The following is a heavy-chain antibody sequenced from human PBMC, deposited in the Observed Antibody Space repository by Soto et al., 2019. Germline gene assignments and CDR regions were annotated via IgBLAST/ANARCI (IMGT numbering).Heavy chain of an antibody. D-gene: IGHD3-16*01. CDR3: AKLVDKSLDDC. CDR1: GFTFSTSD. Sequence: GSLRLSCVASGFTFSTSDMHWVRQAPGQGLEWVAVVSYDERNIYYADSVKGRFSVSRDNSKNTLFLHMNSLRAEDTAVYFCAKLVDKSLDDCWGQGALVTVS. V-gene: IGHV3-30*18. CDR2: VSYDERNI. J-gene: IGHJ4*02.